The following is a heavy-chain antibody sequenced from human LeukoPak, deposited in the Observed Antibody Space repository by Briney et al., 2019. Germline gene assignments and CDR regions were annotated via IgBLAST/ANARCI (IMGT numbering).Heavy chain of an antibody. Sequence: GGSLRLSCAASGFTFSSYWMRWLRPAPGKGLDGVANIKQDGCEKYYVDSLKGRCTISRDNVKEPLYLQMNRLRAEETAVYYCARASDYGEYVARFDYWGQGTLVTVSS. CDR2: IKQDGCEK. J-gene: IGHJ4*02. V-gene: IGHV3-7*01. D-gene: IGHD4-17*01. CDR1: GFTFSSYW. CDR3: ARASDYGEYVARFDY.